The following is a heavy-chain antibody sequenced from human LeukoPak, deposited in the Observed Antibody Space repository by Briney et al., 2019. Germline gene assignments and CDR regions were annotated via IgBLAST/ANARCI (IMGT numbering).Heavy chain of an antibody. Sequence: GGSLRLSCAASGFTFSSYAMHWVRQAPGKGLEWVAVISYDGSNKYYADSVKGRFIISRDNSKNTLYLQMNSLRAEDTAVYYCARTGGGDCYDYWGQGTLVTVSS. CDR2: ISYDGSNK. CDR1: GFTFSSYA. D-gene: IGHD2-21*01. J-gene: IGHJ4*02. V-gene: IGHV3-30*04. CDR3: ARTGGGDCYDY.